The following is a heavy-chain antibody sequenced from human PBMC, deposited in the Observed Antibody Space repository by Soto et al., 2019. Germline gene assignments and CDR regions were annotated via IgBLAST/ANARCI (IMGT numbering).Heavy chain of an antibody. D-gene: IGHD4-17*01. CDR3: ATVFDV. CDR2: IKQDGSQK. V-gene: IGHV3-7*01. CDR1: GFTFSNFW. Sequence: GGSLRLSCEAAGFTFSNFWMTWGRQAPGKGLEWVANIKQDGSQKYHVDSVKGRFTISTDNAENTVYLQMNGLRVEDTAVYYCATVFDVWGQGTLVTVSS. J-gene: IGHJ4*02.